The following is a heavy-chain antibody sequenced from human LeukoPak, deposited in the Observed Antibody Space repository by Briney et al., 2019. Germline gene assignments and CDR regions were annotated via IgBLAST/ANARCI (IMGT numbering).Heavy chain of an antibody. CDR1: GFTSSKYW. J-gene: IGHJ4*02. V-gene: IGHV3-74*01. CDR3: ATKQWLAPPPDS. Sequence: GGSLRLSCAASGFTSSKYWMLWVRQAPGKGLESVSRINTDGTVTTYADSVKGRFTVSRDNADNTIFLQMNSVRDEDTAVYYCATKQWLAPPPDSWGQGTPVTVSS. D-gene: IGHD6-19*01. CDR2: INTDGTVT.